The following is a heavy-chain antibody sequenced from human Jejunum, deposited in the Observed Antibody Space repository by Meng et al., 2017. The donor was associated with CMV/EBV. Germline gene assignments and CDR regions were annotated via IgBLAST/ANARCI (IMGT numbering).Heavy chain of an antibody. V-gene: IGHV1-8*01. CDR2: MNPNRGTT. CDR1: GYTFTSYD. J-gene: IGHJ4*02. Sequence: QAELLLAGAEGKKPGASVKVSCTASGYTFTSYDINWVRQGTGQGLEWMGWMNPNRGTTGYAQKFQGRVTMTRNISKSTAYMDLSSLRSEDTAVYYCATGVADFEYWGQGTLVTVSS. CDR3: ATGVADFEY. D-gene: IGHD6-19*01.